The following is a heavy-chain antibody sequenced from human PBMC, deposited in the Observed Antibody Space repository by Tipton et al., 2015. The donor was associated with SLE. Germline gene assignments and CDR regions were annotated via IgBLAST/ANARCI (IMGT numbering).Heavy chain of an antibody. CDR3: ARHFTAYGGYPQYFDY. V-gene: IGHV4-34*01. D-gene: IGHD5-12*01. Sequence: TLSLTCAVYGGPFSCYYWSWIRQPPGMGVEWIGEINHSGSTNYNPSLKSRVTISVDTSKNQFSLKLSSVTAAVTAVYYCARHFTAYGGYPQYFDYWGQGTLVTVSS. J-gene: IGHJ4*02. CDR1: GGPFSCYY. CDR2: INHSGST.